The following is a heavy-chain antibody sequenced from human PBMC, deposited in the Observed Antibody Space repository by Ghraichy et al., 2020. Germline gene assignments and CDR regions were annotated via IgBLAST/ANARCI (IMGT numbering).Heavy chain of an antibody. J-gene: IGHJ4*02. CDR3: ARGSLLGPFDY. Sequence: GGSLRLSCAASGFTVSSNYMSWVRQAPGKGLEWVSVIYSGGSTSYADSVKGRFTISRDNSKNTLYLQMNSLRAENTAVYYCARGSLLGPFDYWGQGTLVTVSS. CDR1: GFTVSSNY. CDR2: IYSGGST. V-gene: IGHV3-66*01.